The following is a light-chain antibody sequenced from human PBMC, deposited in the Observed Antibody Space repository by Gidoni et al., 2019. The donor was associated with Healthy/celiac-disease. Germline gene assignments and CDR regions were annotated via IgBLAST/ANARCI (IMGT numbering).Light chain of an antibody. CDR1: QSVSSY. J-gene: IGKJ5*01. CDR3: QQRSNWPPIT. V-gene: IGKV3-11*01. CDR2: DAS. Sequence: DIVLTQSPATLSLSPGEGATLSCRASQSVSSYLAWYQQKPGQAPRLLIYDASNRATGSPARFSGSGSGTDFTLTISSLEPEDFAVYYCQQRSNWPPITFGQGTRLEIK.